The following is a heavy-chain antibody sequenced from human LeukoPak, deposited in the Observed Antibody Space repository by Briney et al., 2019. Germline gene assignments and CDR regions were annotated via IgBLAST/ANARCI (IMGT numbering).Heavy chain of an antibody. CDR3: AKDHGGYTDY. CDR1: EFSVGSNY. V-gene: IGHV3-30*18. D-gene: IGHD3-22*01. J-gene: IGHJ4*02. Sequence: PGGSLRLSCAASEFSVGSNYMTWVRQAPGKGLEWVAVISYDGSNKYYADSVKGRFTISRDNSKNTLYLQMNSLRAEDTAVYYCAKDHGGYTDYWGQGALVTVSS. CDR2: ISYDGSNK.